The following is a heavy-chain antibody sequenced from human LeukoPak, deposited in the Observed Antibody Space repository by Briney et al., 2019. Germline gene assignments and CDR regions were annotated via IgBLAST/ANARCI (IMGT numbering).Heavy chain of an antibody. CDR3: TRRHRGGIGQQTFDY. CDR2: INHSGST. D-gene: IGHD3-16*01. Sequence: SETLSLTCAVYGGSFSGYYWSWIRQPPGKRLEWIGEINHSGSTNYNPSLKSRVTISVDTSKNQFSLKLSSVTAADTAVYYCTRRHRGGIGQQTFDYWGQGTLVTVSS. V-gene: IGHV4-34*01. CDR1: GGSFSGYY. J-gene: IGHJ4*02.